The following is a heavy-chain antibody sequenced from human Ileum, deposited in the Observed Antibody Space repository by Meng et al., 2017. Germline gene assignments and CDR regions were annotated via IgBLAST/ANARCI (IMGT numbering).Heavy chain of an antibody. V-gene: IGHV4-34*01. CDR3: ARGGPWFDP. Sequence: AGLVTPCLPPSPASAVYVGSFSGYFWSWIRKPPGRGLEWIGEINHGGSTNDTPSHKRRVTIAVDTSNNQFPLKLSSVTAADTAVYYCARGGPWFDPWGQGTLVTVSS. CDR1: VGSFSGYF. CDR2: INHGGST. J-gene: IGHJ5*02.